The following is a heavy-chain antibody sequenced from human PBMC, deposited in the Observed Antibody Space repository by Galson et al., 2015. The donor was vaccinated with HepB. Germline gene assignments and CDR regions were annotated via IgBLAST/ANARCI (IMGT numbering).Heavy chain of an antibody. CDR3: ARSAHSGSYYSLTSYYYYGLDV. Sequence: SLRLSCAASGFSFSDYYMTWIRQAPGKGLQWVSYISSSSSYTDYADSVKGRFTISRDNAKNSLYLQMNSLRAEDTAVYYCARSAHSGSYYSLTSYYYYGLDVWGQGTTVTVSS. CDR2: ISSSSSYT. D-gene: IGHD1-26*01. V-gene: IGHV3-11*06. J-gene: IGHJ6*02. CDR1: GFSFSDYY.